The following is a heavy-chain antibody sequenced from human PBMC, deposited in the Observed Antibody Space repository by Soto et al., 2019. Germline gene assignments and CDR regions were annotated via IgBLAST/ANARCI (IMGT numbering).Heavy chain of an antibody. CDR3: ARDLEYSSSSPGGWFDP. CDR1: GGSISSYY. D-gene: IGHD6-6*01. Sequence: SETLSLTCTVSGGSISSYYRSWIRQPPGKGLEWVGYIYYSGSTNYNPSLKSRVTISVDTSKNQFSLKLSSVTAADTAVYYCARDLEYSSSSPGGWFDPWGQGNLV. CDR2: IYYSGST. J-gene: IGHJ5*02. V-gene: IGHV4-59*01.